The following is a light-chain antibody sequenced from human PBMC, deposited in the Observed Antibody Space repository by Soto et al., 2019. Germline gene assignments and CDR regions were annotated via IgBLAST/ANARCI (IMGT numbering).Light chain of an antibody. Sequence: DIQMTQSPSTLSASVGDRVTITCRASQSISSWLAWYQQRPGKAPKLLIYEASILESGVPSRFSGGGSGSECTLTISSLQPDDFATYYCQQYIDYFWTFGQGAKVEIK. CDR2: EAS. V-gene: IGKV1-5*03. J-gene: IGKJ1*01. CDR3: QQYIDYFWT. CDR1: QSISSW.